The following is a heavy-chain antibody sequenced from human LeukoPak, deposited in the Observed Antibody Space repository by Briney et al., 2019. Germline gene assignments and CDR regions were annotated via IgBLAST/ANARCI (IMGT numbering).Heavy chain of an antibody. CDR2: INPNSGGT. CDR3: ARDSGYDILTGYRWFDP. J-gene: IGHJ5*02. V-gene: IGHV1-2*04. D-gene: IGHD3-9*01. Sequence: ASVKVSCKASGYTFTGYYMHWVRQAPGQGLEWMGWINPNSGGTNYAQKFQGWVTMTRDTSISTAYMELSRLRSDDTAVYYCARDSGYDILTGYRWFDPWGQGTLVTVSS. CDR1: GYTFTGYY.